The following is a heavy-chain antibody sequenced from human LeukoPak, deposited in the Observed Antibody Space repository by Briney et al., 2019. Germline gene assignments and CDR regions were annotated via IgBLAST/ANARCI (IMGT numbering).Heavy chain of an antibody. CDR3: ARRGDGGRSFDY. Sequence: PGGSLRLSCAASGFTFSSYGMHWVRQAPGKGLEWVAVISYDGSNKYYADSMKGRFTISRDNSKNTLYLQMNSLRAEDTAVYYCARRGDGGRSFDYWGQGTLVTVSS. CDR2: ISYDGSNK. CDR1: GFTFSSYG. V-gene: IGHV3-30*03. J-gene: IGHJ4*02. D-gene: IGHD4-23*01.